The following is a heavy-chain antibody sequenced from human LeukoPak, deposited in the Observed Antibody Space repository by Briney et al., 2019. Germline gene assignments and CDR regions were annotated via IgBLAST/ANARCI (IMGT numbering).Heavy chain of an antibody. CDR1: GYTFTSYD. CDR3: ARDWGVSYKSNWFDP. CDR2: MNPNSGNT. D-gene: IGHD1-26*01. V-gene: IGHV1-8*01. J-gene: IGHJ5*02. Sequence: GASVKVSCKASGYTFTSYDINWVRQATGQGLEWMGWMNPNSGNTGYAQKFQGRVTMTRDMSTSTVYMELSSLRSEDTAVYYCARDWGVSYKSNWFDPWGQGTLVTVSS.